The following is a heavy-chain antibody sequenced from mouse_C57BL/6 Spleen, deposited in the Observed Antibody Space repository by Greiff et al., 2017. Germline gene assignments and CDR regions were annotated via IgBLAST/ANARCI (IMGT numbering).Heavy chain of an antibody. V-gene: IGHV1-81*01. CDR1: GYTFTSYG. CDR2: IYPRSGNT. D-gene: IGHD2-2*01. J-gene: IGHJ2*01. CDR3: ARGYDGGYYFDY. Sequence: QVQLQQSGAELARPGASVKLSCKASGYTFTSYGISWVKQRTGQGLEWIGEIYPRSGNTYYNEKFKGKATLTADKSSSTAYMELRSLTSEDSAVYFCARGYDGGYYFDYWGQGTTLTVSS.